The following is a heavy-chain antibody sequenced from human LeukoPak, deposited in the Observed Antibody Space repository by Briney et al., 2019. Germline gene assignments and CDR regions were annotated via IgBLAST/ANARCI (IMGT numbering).Heavy chain of an antibody. D-gene: IGHD6-13*01. CDR1: GYACVTYW. V-gene: IGHV5-51*01. J-gene: IGHJ5*01. CDR3: ARSGSSWVSNWFDS. Sequence: GESLKISCKGSGYACVTYWIVWGRQLPGKGVGWMGIIYPSDSDTRYNPSFQGQVTISADKSMSTAYLQWSSLKASDTAMYYCARSGSSWVSNWFDSWGQGNLVTVFS. CDR2: IYPSDSDT.